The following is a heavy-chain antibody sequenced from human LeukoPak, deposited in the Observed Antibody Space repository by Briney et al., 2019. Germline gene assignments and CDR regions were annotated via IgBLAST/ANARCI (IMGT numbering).Heavy chain of an antibody. CDR3: ARSRGCSGGSCYLSWFDP. D-gene: IGHD2-15*01. Sequence: ASVKVSCKASGGTFSSYAISWVRQAPGQGLEWMGWISAYNGNTNYAQKLQGRVTMTTDTSTSTAYMELRNLRSDDTAVYYCARSRGCSGGSCYLSWFDPWGQGTLVTVSS. J-gene: IGHJ5*02. CDR1: GGTFSSYA. CDR2: ISAYNGNT. V-gene: IGHV1-18*01.